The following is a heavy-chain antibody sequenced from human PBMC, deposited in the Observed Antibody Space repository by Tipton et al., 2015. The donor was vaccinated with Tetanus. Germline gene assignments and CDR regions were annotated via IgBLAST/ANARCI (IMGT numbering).Heavy chain of an antibody. CDR3: ARGQLRGIGVAGVYE. D-gene: IGHD5/OR15-5a*01. CDR2: VYHTGST. V-gene: IGHV4-30-2*01. Sequence: TLSLTCTVSGASLRGGDYHWSWIRQPPGKGLEWIGYVYHTGSTYYKPSLKSRVTMSVDRSMNQFSLNLNSVTAADTAVYYCARGQLRGIGVAGVYEWGQGPLVSVSS. CDR1: GASLRGGDYH. J-gene: IGHJ4*02.